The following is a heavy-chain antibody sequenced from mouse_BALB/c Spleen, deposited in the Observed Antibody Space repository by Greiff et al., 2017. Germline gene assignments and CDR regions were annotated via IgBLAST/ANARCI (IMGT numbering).Heavy chain of an antibody. CDR1: GYTFTSYY. CDR3: TRAYGSSYWYFDV. J-gene: IGHJ1*01. D-gene: IGHD1-1*01. V-gene: IGHV1S81*02. CDR2: INPSNGGT. Sequence: QVHVKQSGAELVKPGASVKLSCKASGYTFTSYYMYWVKQRPGQGLEWIGGINPSNGGTNFNEKFKSKATLTVDKSSSTAYMQLSSLTSEDSAVYYCTRAYGSSYWYFDVWGAGTTVTVSS.